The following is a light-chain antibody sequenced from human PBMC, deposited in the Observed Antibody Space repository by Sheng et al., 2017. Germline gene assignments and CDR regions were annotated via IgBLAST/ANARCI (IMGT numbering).Light chain of an antibody. Sequence: QSVLTQPPSVSGAPGQRVTISCTGSSSNIGAGYDVHWYQHLPGTAPKLLIYGNSNRPSGVPDRFSGSKSGTSASLAITGLQAEDEADYYCQSYDSSLSGWVFGGGTKLTV. V-gene: IGLV1-40*01. CDR2: GNS. CDR3: QSYDSSLSGWV. J-gene: IGLJ3*02. CDR1: SSNIGAGYD.